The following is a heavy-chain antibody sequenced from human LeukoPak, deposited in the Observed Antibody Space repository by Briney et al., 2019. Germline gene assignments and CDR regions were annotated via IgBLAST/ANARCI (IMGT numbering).Heavy chain of an antibody. CDR1: GYSFTTYW. D-gene: IGHD6-19*01. CDR2: IFAGDADA. V-gene: IGHV5-51*01. J-gene: IGHJ4*02. Sequence: GESLKISCQGSGYSFTTYWIGWVRQMPGKGLEWMGIIFAGDADARYSTSFQGQVTISADKSINTAYLQRSSLKASDTAMYYCARKYSSGWPNWGQGTLVTVSS. CDR3: ARKYSSGWPN.